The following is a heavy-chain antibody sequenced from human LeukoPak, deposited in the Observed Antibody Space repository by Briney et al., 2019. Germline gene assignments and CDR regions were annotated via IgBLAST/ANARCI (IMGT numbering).Heavy chain of an antibody. D-gene: IGHD2-2*01. CDR1: GYSFTSYW. CDR3: ARRGGYCSSTSCYPRNWFDP. CDR2: IYPGDSDT. V-gene: IGHV5-51*01. J-gene: IGHJ5*02. Sequence: HGESLQISCKGSGYSFTSYWIAWGRQMPGKGLEWMGIIYPGDSDTRYSPSFQGQVTISADKSISTAYLQWSSLKASDTAMYYCARRGGYCSSTSCYPRNWFDPWGQGTLVTVSS.